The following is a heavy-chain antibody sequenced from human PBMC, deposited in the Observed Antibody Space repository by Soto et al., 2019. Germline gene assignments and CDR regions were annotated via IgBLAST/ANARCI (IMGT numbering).Heavy chain of an antibody. CDR3: ASPTHYYDSSGLPENHDAFDI. D-gene: IGHD3-22*01. V-gene: IGHV1-69*13. J-gene: IGHJ3*02. Sequence: ASVKVSCKASGGTFSSYAISWVRQAPGQGLEWMGGIIPIFGTANYAQKFQGRVTITEDESTSTAYMGLRSLRSEDTAVYYCASPTHYYDSSGLPENHDAFDIWGQGTMVTVSS. CDR2: IIPIFGTA. CDR1: GGTFSSYA.